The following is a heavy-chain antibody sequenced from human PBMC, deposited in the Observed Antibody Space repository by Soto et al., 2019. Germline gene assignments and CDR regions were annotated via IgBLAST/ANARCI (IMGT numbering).Heavy chain of an antibody. J-gene: IGHJ4*02. Sequence: GESLKISCAASGFTFSSYGMHWVRQAPGKGLEWVAVISYDGSNKYYADSVKGRFTISRDNSKNTLYLQMNSLRAEDTAVYYCAKDMAYSSSFDYWGQGTLVTVSS. CDR3: AKDMAYSSSFDY. CDR2: ISYDGSNK. D-gene: IGHD6-13*01. CDR1: GFTFSSYG. V-gene: IGHV3-30*18.